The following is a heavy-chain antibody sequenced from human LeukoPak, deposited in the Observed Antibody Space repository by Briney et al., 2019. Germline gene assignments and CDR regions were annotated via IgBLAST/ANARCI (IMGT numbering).Heavy chain of an antibody. J-gene: IGHJ3*02. CDR1: GFTVSNNY. Sequence: GGSLRLSCAASGFTVSNNYMSWVRQAPGKGLEWVSIIYGGGDTYYADSVKGRFTISRDKSKNTLYLQMNSLGAEDTAVYYCARDPPYTHLHAFDIWGQGTMVTVPS. CDR3: ARDPPYTHLHAFDI. V-gene: IGHV3-53*01. CDR2: IYGGGDT. D-gene: IGHD3-16*01.